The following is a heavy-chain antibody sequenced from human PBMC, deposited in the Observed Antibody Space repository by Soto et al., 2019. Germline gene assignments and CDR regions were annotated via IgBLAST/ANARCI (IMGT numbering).Heavy chain of an antibody. CDR2: ISAYNGNT. D-gene: IGHD1-26*01. J-gene: IGHJ5*02. CDR3: ARDIGSGSYASGFDP. Sequence: ASVKVSCKASGYTFTSYGISWVRQAPGQGLEWMGWISAYNGNTNYAQKLQGRVTMTTDTSTSTAYMELRSLRTDDTAVYDCARDIGSGSYASGFDPWGQGTLVTVSS. V-gene: IGHV1-18*04. CDR1: GYTFTSYG.